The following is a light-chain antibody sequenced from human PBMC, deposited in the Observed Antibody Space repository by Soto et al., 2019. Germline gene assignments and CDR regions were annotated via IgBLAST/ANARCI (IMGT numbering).Light chain of an antibody. J-gene: IGLJ7*01. CDR3: AAWEDRLSGHV. CDR2: RNN. CDR1: SSNIGSNY. V-gene: IGLV1-47*01. Sequence: QSVLTQPPSASGTPGQRVTISCSGSSSNIGSNYVYWYQQLPGTAPKLLIYRNNPRPSGVPDRFSGSKSGTSASLAISGLRSEDEADYYCAAWEDRLSGHVFGGGTQLTVL.